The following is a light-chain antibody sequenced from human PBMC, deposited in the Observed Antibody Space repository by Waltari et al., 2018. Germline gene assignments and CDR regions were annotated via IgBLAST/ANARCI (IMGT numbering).Light chain of an antibody. CDR1: NSNVDILHL. Sequence: QSALTPPASVSGSPGQSITISCTAVNSNVDILHLVSWYQHHPGRNPRLLIYEISQRPSGISNRFSGSKSGNTASLTISGLQPEDEADYFCCSFAGYGIYVFGSGTQVSVL. V-gene: IGLV2-23*02. CDR3: CSFAGYGIYV. J-gene: IGLJ1*01. CDR2: EIS.